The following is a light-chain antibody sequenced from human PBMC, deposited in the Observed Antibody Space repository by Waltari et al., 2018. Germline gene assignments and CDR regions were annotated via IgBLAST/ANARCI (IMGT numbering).Light chain of an antibody. J-gene: IGLJ3*02. CDR1: SSDVGSYNL. CDR3: CSYAGSAIWV. Sequence: QSALTQPASVSWSPGQSITISCTGTSSDVGSYNLVSWYQQPPGKAPKLMIYEDNKRPSGVSNRFSGSKSGNTASRTISGLQAEDEADYYCCSYAGSAIWVFGGGTKLTVL. CDR2: EDN. V-gene: IGLV2-23*01.